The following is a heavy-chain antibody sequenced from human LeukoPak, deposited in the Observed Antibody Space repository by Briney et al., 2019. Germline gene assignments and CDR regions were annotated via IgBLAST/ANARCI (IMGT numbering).Heavy chain of an antibody. CDR1: GGSISSGDYY. CDR2: IYYSGST. V-gene: IGHV4-30-4*01. J-gene: IGHJ6*02. Sequence: PXQTLSLTCTVSGGSISSGDYYWSWIRQPPGKGLEWIGYIYYSGSTYYNPSLKSRVTISVDTSKNQFSLKLSSVTAADTAVYYCARDRCSSTSCYHNSYYDFWSGYSNYYYGMDVWGQGTTVTVSS. D-gene: IGHD3-3*01. CDR3: ARDRCSSTSCYHNSYYDFWSGYSNYYYGMDV.